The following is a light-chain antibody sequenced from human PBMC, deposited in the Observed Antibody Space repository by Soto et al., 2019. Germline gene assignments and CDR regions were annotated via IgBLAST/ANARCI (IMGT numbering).Light chain of an antibody. V-gene: IGKV3-15*01. CDR3: QQYNNWPLT. CDR1: QSIGNN. Sequence: MTQSPSSLSASVGDRVTLSCRASQSIGNNLAWYQQKPGQTPRLLVFDASTRATGFPPRFSGSGSGTEFTLTISRLQSEDFAVYYCQQYNNWPLTFGGGTKVDIK. J-gene: IGKJ4*01. CDR2: DAS.